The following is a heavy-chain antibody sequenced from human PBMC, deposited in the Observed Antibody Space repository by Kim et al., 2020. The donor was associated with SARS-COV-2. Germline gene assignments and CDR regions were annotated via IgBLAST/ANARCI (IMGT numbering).Heavy chain of an antibody. J-gene: IGHJ4*02. CDR3: ATQLATAAGHGSWGY. Sequence: ASVKVSCKVSGYTLTELSMHWVRQAPGKGLEWMGGFDPEDGETIYAQKFQGRVTMTEDTSTDTAYMELSSLRSEDTAVYYCATQLATAAGHGSWGYWGQGTLVTVSS. V-gene: IGHV1-24*01. CDR1: GYTLTELS. CDR2: FDPEDGET. D-gene: IGHD6-13*01.